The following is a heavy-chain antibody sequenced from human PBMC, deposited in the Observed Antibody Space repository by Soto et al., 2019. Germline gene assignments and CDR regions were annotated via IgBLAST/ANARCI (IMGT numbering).Heavy chain of an antibody. V-gene: IGHV6-1*01. CDR1: GDSVSGNSAA. J-gene: IGHJ5*02. D-gene: IGHD2-2*01. Sequence: PSQTLSLTCAISGDSVSGNSAAWNRIRQSPSRGLEWLGRTYYRSKWYNDYAVSVKSRITVTPDTSKNKFSLQLNSVTPEDTAVYYCARNVFTSWHNWFDPWGQGTLVTVSS. CDR2: TYYRSKWYN. CDR3: ARNVFTSWHNWFDP.